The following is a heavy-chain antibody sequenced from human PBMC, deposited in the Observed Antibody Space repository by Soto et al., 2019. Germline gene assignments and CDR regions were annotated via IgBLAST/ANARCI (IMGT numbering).Heavy chain of an antibody. Sequence: GGSLRLSCAASGFTFSSYSMNWVRQAPGKGLEWVSSISSSSSYIYYADSVKGRFTISRDNAKNSLYLQMNSLRAEDTAVYYCARDNPNYYDSLLFYYYYGMDVWGQGTTVTVS. V-gene: IGHV3-21*01. CDR2: ISSSSSYI. J-gene: IGHJ6*02. CDR1: GFTFSSYS. D-gene: IGHD3-22*01. CDR3: ARDNPNYYDSLLFYYYYGMDV.